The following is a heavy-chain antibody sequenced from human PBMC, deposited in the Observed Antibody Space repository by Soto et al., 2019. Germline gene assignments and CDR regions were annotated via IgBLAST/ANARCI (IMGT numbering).Heavy chain of an antibody. CDR1: GGTFSGYW. Sequence: EVQLVESGGDLVQPGGSLRLSCAASGGTFSGYWMHWVRRVPGKGLVWVSRIYGDGTTTTYADSVQGRFTISRDTGKNTVYLQINSLRVDDTGVYFCARSCCGEQNWFDPWGQGTLVTVSS. J-gene: IGHJ5*02. D-gene: IGHD4-17*01. CDR3: ARSCCGEQNWFDP. V-gene: IGHV3-74*01. CDR2: IYGDGTTT.